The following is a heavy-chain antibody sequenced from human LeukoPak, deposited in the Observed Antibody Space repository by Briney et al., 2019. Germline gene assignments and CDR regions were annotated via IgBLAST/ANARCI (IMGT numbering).Heavy chain of an antibody. CDR2: ISWNSGSI. J-gene: IGHJ4*02. Sequence: GGSLRLSCAASGFIFEDYAMHWVRQAPGKGLEGVSGISWNSGSIGYADSVKGRFTISRDNAKNSLYLQMNSLRAEDTALYYCAKGNSGGSCYSDPLDYWGQGTLVTVSS. V-gene: IGHV3-9*01. CDR1: GFIFEDYA. D-gene: IGHD2-15*01. CDR3: AKGNSGGSCYSDPLDY.